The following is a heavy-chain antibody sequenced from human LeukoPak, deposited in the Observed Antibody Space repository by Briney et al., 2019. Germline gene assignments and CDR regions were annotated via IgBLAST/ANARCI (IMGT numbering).Heavy chain of an antibody. CDR1: EFSFRSYG. CDR3: ARDPSSSWFDY. CDR2: IWYDGTAT. J-gene: IGHJ4*02. D-gene: IGHD6-13*01. Sequence: PGGSLRLSCVASEFSFRSYGMHWVRQAPGKGLEWVALIWYDGTATDYAGSVKGRFAISRDNSKNTLYLQMNSLRAEDTAVYYCARDPSSSWFDYWGQGTLVTVSS. V-gene: IGHV3-33*01.